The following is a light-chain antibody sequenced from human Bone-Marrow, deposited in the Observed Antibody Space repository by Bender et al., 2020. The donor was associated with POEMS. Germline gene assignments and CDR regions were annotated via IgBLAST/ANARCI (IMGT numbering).Light chain of an antibody. CDR3: SSFSSTTTWV. V-gene: IGLV2-14*02. CDR1: SNDVGRYNL. Sequence: QSALTQPASVSASPGQSITIYCTGTSNDVGRYNLVSWFQQHPGKVPKLMIYGVTNRPSGVSNRFSASKSGNTASLTISGLQADDEADYYCSSFSSTTTWVFGGGTKVTVL. CDR2: GVT. J-gene: IGLJ3*02.